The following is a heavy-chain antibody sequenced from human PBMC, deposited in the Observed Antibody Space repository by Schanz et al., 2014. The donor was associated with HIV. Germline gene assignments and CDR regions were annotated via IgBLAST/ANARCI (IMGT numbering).Heavy chain of an antibody. J-gene: IGHJ4*02. Sequence: VQLLESGGGVVQPGGSLRLSCAASGFTFSTFAMNWVRQAPGKGLEWVAVIWYDGSNKYYVDSVKGRFTISRDNSKNTLYLQMNNLRDEDTAVYYCAREKDLGYSSTLGFWGQGTLVTVSS. D-gene: IGHD6-13*01. V-gene: IGHV3-33*08. CDR3: AREKDLGYSSTLGF. CDR2: IWYDGSNK. CDR1: GFTFSTFA.